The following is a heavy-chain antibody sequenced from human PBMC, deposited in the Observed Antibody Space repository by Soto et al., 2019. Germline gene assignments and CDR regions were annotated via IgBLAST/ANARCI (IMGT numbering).Heavy chain of an antibody. CDR3: ARSVAVPGAHIDY. Sequence: SETLSLTCGVSGFSISSCYYWAWIRQPPGKGLEWIGSTHHSGATNYSPSLRSRVSISVDTSKNEFSLRLSSVTAADTAVYFCARSVAVPGAHIDYWRQGTQVSVSS. CDR2: THHSGAT. D-gene: IGHD6-19*01. V-gene: IGHV4-38-2*01. J-gene: IGHJ4*02. CDR1: GFSISSCYY.